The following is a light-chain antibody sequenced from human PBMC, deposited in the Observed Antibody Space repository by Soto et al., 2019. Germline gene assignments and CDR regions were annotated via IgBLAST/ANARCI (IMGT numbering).Light chain of an antibody. Sequence: DNQLTHSPSSISASVGDRVTITCRASQAVNSWLAWFQQKPGMAPKLVIYDVSSLRSGVPSRFSGSGSGTEFTLTISSLQPEDFATYYCQQSNNHPISFGQGTKVDIK. CDR3: QQSNNHPIS. CDR1: QAVNSW. CDR2: DVS. V-gene: IGKV1-12*01. J-gene: IGKJ1*01.